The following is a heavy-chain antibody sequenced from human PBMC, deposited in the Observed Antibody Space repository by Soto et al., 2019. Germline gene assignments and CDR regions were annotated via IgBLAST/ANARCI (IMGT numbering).Heavy chain of an antibody. CDR3: AKVSRSGCYWYLDL. CDR1: GFTFSSYG. D-gene: IGHD6-19*01. J-gene: IGHJ2*01. V-gene: IGHV3-30*18. CDR2: ISYDGSNK. Sequence: QVQLVESGGGVVQPGRSLRLSCAASGFTFSSYGMHWVRQAPGRGLEWVAVISYDGSNKYYADSVKGRFTISRDNYKNTLYLQKTSLAAEHTAVYYCAKVSRSGCYWYLDLWGRGALVTVCS.